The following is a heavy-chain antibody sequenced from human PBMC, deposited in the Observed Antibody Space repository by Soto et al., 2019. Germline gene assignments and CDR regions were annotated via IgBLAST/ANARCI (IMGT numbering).Heavy chain of an antibody. CDR1: GFTFSTYS. Sequence: GGSLRLSCAASGFTFSTYSMNWVRQAPGKGLEWVSYISSSSSTIFYTDSVKGRFTVSRDNAKNSLYLQMNSLRSEDTAVYYCARKDFYSSGIYYFDYWGQGTLVTVSS. CDR2: ISSSSSTI. J-gene: IGHJ4*02. V-gene: IGHV3-48*01. CDR3: ARKDFYSSGIYYFDY. D-gene: IGHD3-10*01.